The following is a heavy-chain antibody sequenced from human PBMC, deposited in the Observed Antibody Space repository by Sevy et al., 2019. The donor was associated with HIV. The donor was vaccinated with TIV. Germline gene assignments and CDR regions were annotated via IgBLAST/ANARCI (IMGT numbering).Heavy chain of an antibody. CDR2: INSDGSST. J-gene: IGHJ6*03. D-gene: IGHD6-13*01. V-gene: IGHV3-74*01. CDR3: ARVGIAAAGDYYYYMDV. Sequence: GGSLRLSCAASGFTFSSYWMHWVRQAPGKGLVWVPRINSDGSSTSYADSVKGRFTISRDNAKNTLYLQMNSLRAEDTAVYYCARVGIAAAGDYYYYMDVWGKGTTVTVSS. CDR1: GFTFSSYW.